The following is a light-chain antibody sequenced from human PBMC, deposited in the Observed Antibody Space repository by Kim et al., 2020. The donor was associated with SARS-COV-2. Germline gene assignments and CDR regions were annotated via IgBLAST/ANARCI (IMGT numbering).Light chain of an antibody. J-gene: IGKJ1*01. Sequence: LSPGETATLSCRASHHVSTACLAWYKQEPGQAPRLLIAGAFRSATGIPERFSASGSGTDFTLTIGRLETEDFAVYYCQQYASSWTFGQGTKVDIK. V-gene: IGKV3-20*01. CDR3: QQYASSWT. CDR1: HHVSTAC. CDR2: GAF.